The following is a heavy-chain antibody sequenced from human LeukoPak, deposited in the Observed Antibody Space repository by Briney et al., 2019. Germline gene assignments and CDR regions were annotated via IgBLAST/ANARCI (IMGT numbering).Heavy chain of an antibody. CDR1: GFTLSKYG. CDR3: AKHGPVPGVGYFAFDY. D-gene: IGHD1-26*01. Sequence: PGGSLRLSCAASGFTLSKYGMHWVRQAPGKGLEGVADIWSDGNNKYYADSVKGRFTISRDNSKNTPYLQMNSLRAEDTAVYYCAKHGPVPGVGYFAFDYWGQGTLVAVSS. CDR2: IWSDGNNK. V-gene: IGHV3-33*06. J-gene: IGHJ4*02.